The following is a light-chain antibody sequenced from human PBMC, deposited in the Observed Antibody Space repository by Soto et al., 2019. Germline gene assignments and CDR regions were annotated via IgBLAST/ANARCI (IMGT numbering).Light chain of an antibody. V-gene: IGKV1-9*01. CDR2: ALS. J-gene: IGKJ4*01. CDR1: QGISSY. Sequence: DIQLTQSPSFLSASVGDRVTITCRASQGISSYLAWYQQEPGKAPKLLIYALSTLQSGVPSRFSGSRSGTEFTLTISSLQPEDFATYYCQQLNTYPLTFGGGTKVEIK. CDR3: QQLNTYPLT.